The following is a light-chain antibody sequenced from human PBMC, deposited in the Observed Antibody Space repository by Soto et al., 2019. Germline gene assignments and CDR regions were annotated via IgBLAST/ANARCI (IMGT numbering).Light chain of an antibody. CDR1: QVISSS. J-gene: IGKJ4*01. Sequence: DIQLTQSPSFQSASVGDRVTITCRASQVISSSLAWYQQKPGRAPELLIYAASTLQSGVPSRFSGSGSGTEFTLTISSLQPEDFATYYCQQINSFPLTFGGGTKVEIK. V-gene: IGKV1-9*01. CDR2: AAS. CDR3: QQINSFPLT.